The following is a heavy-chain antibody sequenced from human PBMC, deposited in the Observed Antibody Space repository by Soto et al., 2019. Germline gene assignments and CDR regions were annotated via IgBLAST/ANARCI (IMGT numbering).Heavy chain of an antibody. J-gene: IGHJ4*02. CDR2: IYDSGST. Sequence: ASETLSLTCTVSGGSISSSYWSWIRQPPGKGLEWIGYIYDSGSTYYNSSLKSRVTMSVDTSKNQFSLKLSSVTAADTAVYYCTTTVIYSGYDWVFDYWGQGTLVTVSS. V-gene: IGHV4-59*08. CDR3: TTTVIYSGYDWVFDY. D-gene: IGHD5-12*01. CDR1: GGSISSSY.